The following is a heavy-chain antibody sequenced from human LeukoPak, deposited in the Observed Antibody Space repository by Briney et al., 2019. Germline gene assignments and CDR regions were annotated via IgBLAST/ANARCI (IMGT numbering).Heavy chain of an antibody. V-gene: IGHV1-8*01. CDR2: MNPNSGNT. Sequence: GASVKVSCKASGYTFTSYGINWVRQAAGQGLEWMGWMNPNSGNTGYAQKFQGRVTMTRNTSISTAYMELSSLRSEDTAVYYCARLDFWSGYYPDYWGQGTLVTVSS. D-gene: IGHD3-3*01. CDR3: ARLDFWSGYYPDY. CDR1: GYTFTSYG. J-gene: IGHJ4*02.